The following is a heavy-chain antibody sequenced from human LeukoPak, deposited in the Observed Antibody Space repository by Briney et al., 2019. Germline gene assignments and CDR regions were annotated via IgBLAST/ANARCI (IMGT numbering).Heavy chain of an antibody. Sequence: PGGSLRLSCAASGFTFSSYWMSWVRQAPGKGLEWVSSISSSSSYIYYADSVKGRFTISRDNAKNSLYLQMNSLRAEDTAVYYCARAFYYDSSGYSEDYFDYWGQGTLVTVSS. J-gene: IGHJ4*02. CDR3: ARAFYYDSSGYSEDYFDY. CDR2: ISSSSSYI. V-gene: IGHV3-21*01. D-gene: IGHD3-22*01. CDR1: GFTFSSYW.